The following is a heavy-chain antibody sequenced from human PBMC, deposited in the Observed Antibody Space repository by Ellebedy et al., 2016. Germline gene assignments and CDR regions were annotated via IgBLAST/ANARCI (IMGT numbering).Heavy chain of an antibody. CDR1: GGTFSSYA. Sequence: LVKVSCXASGGTFSSYAISWVRQAPGQGLEWMGGIIPIFGTANYAQKFQGRVTITADESTSTAYMELSSLRSEDTAVYYCARDKGYGGIVGATDYFDYWGQGTLVTVSS. J-gene: IGHJ4*02. CDR2: IIPIFGTA. CDR3: ARDKGYGGIVGATDYFDY. D-gene: IGHD1-26*01. V-gene: IGHV1-69*13.